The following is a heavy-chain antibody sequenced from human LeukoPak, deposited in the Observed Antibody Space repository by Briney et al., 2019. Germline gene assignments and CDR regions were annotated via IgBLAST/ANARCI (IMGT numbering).Heavy chain of an antibody. Sequence: GGSLRLSCAASGFTFSDYYMSWFRQAPGKGLEWLSYISGDNASIYYADSVRGRFTISRDNAKNSLYLQVNSLRGEDTAVYYCVRAYSRGYSDDFDYWGQGTLVTVSS. CDR1: GFTFSDYY. V-gene: IGHV3-11*01. D-gene: IGHD6-25*01. CDR3: VRAYSRGYSDDFDY. J-gene: IGHJ4*02. CDR2: ISGDNASI.